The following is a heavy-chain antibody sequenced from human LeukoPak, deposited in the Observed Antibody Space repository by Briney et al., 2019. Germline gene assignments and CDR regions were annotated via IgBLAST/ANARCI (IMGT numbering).Heavy chain of an antibody. Sequence: PGGSLRLSCAASTFTFSNYWMSWVRQAPGKGLEWVALISYDGVNKYYADSVKGRFTISRDNSKNTLYLRMNSLRVEDTALYYCAKLRELVTYYYYYGLDVWGQGTTVTVSS. D-gene: IGHD1-1*01. J-gene: IGHJ6*02. CDR1: TFTFSNYW. CDR2: ISYDGVNK. CDR3: AKLRELVTYYYYYGLDV. V-gene: IGHV3-30*18.